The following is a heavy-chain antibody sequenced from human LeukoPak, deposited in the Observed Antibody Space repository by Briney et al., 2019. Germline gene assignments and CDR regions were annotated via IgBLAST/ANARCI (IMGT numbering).Heavy chain of an antibody. Sequence: PGGSLRLSCVASGFTFGTYAMNWVRQAPGKGLEWVSAMSGSGANTYYAVSVKGRFTISRDNSKNTLFLHMNSLRADDTAVYYCARDQGTGSYTFDSWGQGTLVTVSS. CDR3: ARDQGTGSYTFDS. J-gene: IGHJ4*02. D-gene: IGHD6-19*01. CDR1: GFTFGTYA. CDR2: MSGSGANT. V-gene: IGHV3-23*01.